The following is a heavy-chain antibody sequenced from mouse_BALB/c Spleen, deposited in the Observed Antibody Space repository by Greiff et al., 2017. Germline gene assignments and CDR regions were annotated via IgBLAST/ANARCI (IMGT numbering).Heavy chain of an antibody. CDR1: GYTFTDYW. V-gene: IGHV1-69*01. CDR2: IDTSDSYT. Sequence: QVQLQQPGAELVMPGASVKMSCKASGYTFTDYWMHWVKQRPGQGLEWIGAIDTSDSYTSYNQKFKGKATLTVDESSSTAYMQLSSLTSEDSAVYYCSSPTSDSTGDAMDYWGQGTSGTVSS. CDR3: SSPTSDSTGDAMDY. D-gene: IGHD3-2*01. J-gene: IGHJ4*01.